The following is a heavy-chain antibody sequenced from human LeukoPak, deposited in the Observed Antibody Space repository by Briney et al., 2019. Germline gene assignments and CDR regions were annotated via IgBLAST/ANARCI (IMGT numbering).Heavy chain of an antibody. CDR1: GFTFSSYG. CDR3: AKDPVSGYYYYYMDV. Sequence: PGGSLRLSCAASGFTFSSYGMHWVRQAPGKGLEWVAFIRYDGSNKYYADSVKGRFTISRDNSKNTLYLQMNSLRAEDTAVYYCAKDPVSGYYYYYMDVWGKGTTVTISS. CDR2: IRYDGSNK. J-gene: IGHJ6*03. D-gene: IGHD3-22*01. V-gene: IGHV3-30*02.